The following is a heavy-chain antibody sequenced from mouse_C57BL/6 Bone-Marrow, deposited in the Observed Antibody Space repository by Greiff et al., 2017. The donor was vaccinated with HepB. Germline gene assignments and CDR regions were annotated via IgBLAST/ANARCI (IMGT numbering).Heavy chain of an antibody. Sequence: QVQLKESGAELVRPGASVTLSCKASGYTFTDYEMHWVKQTPVHGLEWIGAIDPETGGTAYNQKFKGKAILTADKSSSTAYMELRSLTSEDSAVYYCTRNSVCHEAMDYWGQGTSVTVSS. CDR2: IDPETGGT. V-gene: IGHV1-15*01. D-gene: IGHD6-1*01. CDR3: TRNSVCHEAMDY. CDR1: GYTFTDYE. J-gene: IGHJ4*01.